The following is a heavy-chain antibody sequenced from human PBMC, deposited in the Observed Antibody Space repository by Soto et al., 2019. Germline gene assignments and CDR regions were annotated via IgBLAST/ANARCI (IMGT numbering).Heavy chain of an antibody. V-gene: IGHV1-69*13. J-gene: IGHJ4*02. CDR1: GGTFSSSA. Sequence: PVKASCKASGGTFSSSAISWVRQAPGQGREWMGGIIPIFGTANYAQKCQGRVTITADESTSTAYMELSSLRSEDTAVYYCARDHESRAYFDYWGQGTLVIVSS. CDR2: IIPIFGTA. CDR3: ARDHESRAYFDY. D-gene: IGHD3-22*01.